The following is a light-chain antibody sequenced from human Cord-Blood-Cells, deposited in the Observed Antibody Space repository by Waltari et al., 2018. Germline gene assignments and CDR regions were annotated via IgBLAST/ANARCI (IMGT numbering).Light chain of an antibody. V-gene: IGKV3-11*02. Sequence: EIVLTQSPATLSLSPGERATLSCRASQSVSSYLAWYQQKPGQAPRLLIYDASNGATGIPARFSGRGSGRDFTIAISSLEPEDVAVDYCQQRSNWPTVGQGTKGEIK. CDR2: DAS. J-gene: IGKJ1*01. CDR1: QSVSSY. CDR3: QQRSNWPT.